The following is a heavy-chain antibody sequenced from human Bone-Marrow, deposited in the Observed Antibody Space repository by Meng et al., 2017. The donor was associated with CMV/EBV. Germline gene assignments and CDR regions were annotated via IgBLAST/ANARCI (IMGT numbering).Heavy chain of an antibody. D-gene: IGHD3-9*01. Sequence: SETLSLTCTVSGGSISSSSYYWGWIRQPPGKGLEWIGSIYYSGSTYYNPSLKSRVTISVDTSKNQFSLKLSSVTAADTAVYYCARTGYDKESWFDPWGQGTLVTVSS. CDR2: IYYSGST. CDR3: ARTGYDKESWFDP. J-gene: IGHJ5*02. CDR1: GGSISSSSYY. V-gene: IGHV4-39*07.